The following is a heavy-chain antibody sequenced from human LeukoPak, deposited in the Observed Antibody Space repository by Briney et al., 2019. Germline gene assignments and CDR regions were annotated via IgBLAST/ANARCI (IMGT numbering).Heavy chain of an antibody. V-gene: IGHV4-59*08. CDR2: IYYSGST. Sequence: SETLSLTCTVSGCSISRYYWSLIRQPPGKGLEWIGYIYYSGSTHYNPSLKSRVAKSVDTSKNQFSLKLSSVTAADTAVYYCHSDYYGSGIPDYWGQGTLVTVSS. D-gene: IGHD3-10*01. J-gene: IGHJ4*02. CDR1: GCSISRYY. CDR3: HSDYYGSGIPDY.